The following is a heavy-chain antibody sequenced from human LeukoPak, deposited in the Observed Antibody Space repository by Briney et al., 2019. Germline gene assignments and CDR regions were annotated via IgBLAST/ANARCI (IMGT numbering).Heavy chain of an antibody. Sequence: SGGSLRLSCAASGFTFSSYSMNWVRQAPGKGLEWVSSISSSSSYIYYADSVKGRFTISRDNAKNSLYLQMNSLRAEDTAVYYCARGRSSSSGHWGFDPWGQGTLVTVSS. CDR1: GFTFSSYS. CDR2: ISSSSSYI. D-gene: IGHD6-6*01. CDR3: ARGRSSSSGHWGFDP. J-gene: IGHJ5*02. V-gene: IGHV3-21*01.